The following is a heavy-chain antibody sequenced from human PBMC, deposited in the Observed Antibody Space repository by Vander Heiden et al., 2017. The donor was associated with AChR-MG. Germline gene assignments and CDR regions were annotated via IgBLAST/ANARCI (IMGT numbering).Heavy chain of an antibody. J-gene: IGHJ6*02. D-gene: IGHD3-3*01. CDR3: ALEGNYYYGMDV. V-gene: IGHV3-9*01. CDR2: ISWNSGSI. CDR1: GFTFDDYA. Sequence: EVHLVDSGGGLVQPGRSLRLSCAASGFTFDDYAMHWVRQAPGKGLEWVSGISWNSGSIGYADSVKGRFTISRDNAKNSLYLQMNSLRAEDTALYYCALEGNYYYGMDVWGQGTTVTVSS.